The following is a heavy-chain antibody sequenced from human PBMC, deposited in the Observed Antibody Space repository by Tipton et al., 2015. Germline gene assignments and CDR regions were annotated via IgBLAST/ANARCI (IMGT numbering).Heavy chain of an antibody. CDR3: AGHLAYRDTWSAQGF. CDR2: ISYSGST. Sequence: LRLSCAASGFTFDDYGMSWVRQAPGKGLEWIGYISYSGSTNYSPSLKSRVTISVDTSKNQFSLKVTSVTAADTAVYYCAGHLAYRDTWSAQGFWGQGTLVTVSS. V-gene: IGHV4-59*08. D-gene: IGHD3-3*01. J-gene: IGHJ4*02. CDR1: GFTFDDYG.